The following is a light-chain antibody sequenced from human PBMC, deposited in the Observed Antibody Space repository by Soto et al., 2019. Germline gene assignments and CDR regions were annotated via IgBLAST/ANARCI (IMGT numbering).Light chain of an antibody. Sequence: DIQLTQSPSFLSASVGDRVTITCRASQGIGSYLAWYQQKPGEAPKLLIYAASNLQSGVPSRFSGSGSGTEFTLTITSLQPEDFATYYCQQLKSYPQTFGQGTKVDIK. CDR3: QQLKSYPQT. CDR2: AAS. CDR1: QGIGSY. V-gene: IGKV1-9*01. J-gene: IGKJ1*01.